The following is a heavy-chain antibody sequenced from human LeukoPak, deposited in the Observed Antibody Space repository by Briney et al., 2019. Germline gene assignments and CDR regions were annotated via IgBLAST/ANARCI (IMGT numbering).Heavy chain of an antibody. V-gene: IGHV3-48*01. CDR2: ISSSSSTI. D-gene: IGHD2-15*01. CDR3: ARESYCSGGSCYSGRAFDI. J-gene: IGHJ3*02. Sequence: GGSLRLSCAASGFTFSSYSMNWVRQAPGKGLEWVSYISSSSSTIYYADSVKGRFTISRDNAKNSLYLQMNSLRAEDTAVYYCARESYCSGGSCYSGRAFDIWGQGTMVTVSS. CDR1: GFTFSSYS.